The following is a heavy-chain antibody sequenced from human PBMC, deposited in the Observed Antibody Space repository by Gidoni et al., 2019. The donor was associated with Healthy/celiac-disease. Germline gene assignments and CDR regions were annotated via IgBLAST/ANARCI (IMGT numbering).Heavy chain of an antibody. CDR2: ISSSSRTI. J-gene: IGHJ4*02. D-gene: IGHD3-22*01. CDR3: ARETYYYDSSGYSFDY. Sequence: EVQLVESGGGLVQPGGSLRLSWAASGFTFSSYSMNWVRQAPGKGLEWVSYISSSSRTIYYADSVKGRFTISRDNAKNSLYLQMNSLRDEDTAVYYCARETYYYDSSGYSFDYWGQGTLVTVSS. CDR1: GFTFSSYS. V-gene: IGHV3-48*02.